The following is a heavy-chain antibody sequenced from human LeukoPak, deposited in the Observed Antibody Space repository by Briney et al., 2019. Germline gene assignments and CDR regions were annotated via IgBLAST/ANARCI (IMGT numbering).Heavy chain of an antibody. Sequence: ASVKVSCKASGYTFTSYYMHWVRLAPGQGLEWMGIINPNGGSTSYAQKFQGRVTMTRDTSTSTVYMELSSLRSEDTAVYYCIRVGPMGDYWGQGTLVTVSS. J-gene: IGHJ4*02. V-gene: IGHV1-46*01. D-gene: IGHD1-26*01. CDR1: GYTFTSYY. CDR2: INPNGGST. CDR3: IRVGPMGDY.